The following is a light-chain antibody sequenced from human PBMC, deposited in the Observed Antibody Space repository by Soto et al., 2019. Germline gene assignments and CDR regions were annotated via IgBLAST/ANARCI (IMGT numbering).Light chain of an antibody. CDR1: SRDVGLYDY. V-gene: IGLV2-14*01. CDR2: EVT. CDR3: GSYRSTLPHYT. J-gene: IGLJ1*01. Sequence: QSALTQPASVSGSPGQSITISCTGTSRDVGLYDYVSWYQYLPGKAPKLILYEVTYRPSGVSTRFSGSKSGNTASLTISGLQTEDEADYYCGSYRSTLPHYTLGTGTKVTVL.